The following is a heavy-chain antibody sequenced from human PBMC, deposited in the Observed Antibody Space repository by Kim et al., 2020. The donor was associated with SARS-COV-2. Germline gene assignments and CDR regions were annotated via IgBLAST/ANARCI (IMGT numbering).Heavy chain of an antibody. CDR2: ITSGGSYI. D-gene: IGHD3-22*01. V-gene: IGHV3-21*01. J-gene: IGHJ4*02. CDR3: ARARDYYDSGGLGF. Sequence: GGSLRLSCAASGFTFSSYDINWVRQAPGKGLEWVSSITSGGSYIHYADSVKGRFTISRDNAKNSLFLQMDSLRAGDTAVYYCARARDYYDSGGLGFWGQGTLVTVSS. CDR1: GFTFSSYD.